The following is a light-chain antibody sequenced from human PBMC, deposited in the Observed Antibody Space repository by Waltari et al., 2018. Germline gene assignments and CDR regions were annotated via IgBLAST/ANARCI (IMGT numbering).Light chain of an antibody. Sequence: ELALTQFPATLSLSPGERATLSCRASQSVDSYLLWYQQRRGQTPRLVMYAASRRATGIPARFSGSGSGTVFTLTISSLEPDDFAVYYCHQRSNWPITFGQGTRLEI. CDR3: HQRSNWPIT. CDR1: QSVDSY. V-gene: IGKV3-11*01. CDR2: AAS. J-gene: IGKJ5*01.